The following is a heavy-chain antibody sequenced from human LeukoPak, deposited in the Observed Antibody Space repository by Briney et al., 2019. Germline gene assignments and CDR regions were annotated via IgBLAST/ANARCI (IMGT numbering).Heavy chain of an antibody. D-gene: IGHD4-17*01. CDR3: ARDYHDYGDYPDY. Sequence: ASVKVSCKASGYTFTSYAMHWVHQAPGQRLEWMGWINAGNGNTKYSQKFQGRVTITRDTSASTAYMELSSLRSEDTAVYYCARDYHDYGDYPDYWGQGTLVTVSS. CDR2: INAGNGNT. CDR1: GYTFTSYA. J-gene: IGHJ4*02. V-gene: IGHV1-3*01.